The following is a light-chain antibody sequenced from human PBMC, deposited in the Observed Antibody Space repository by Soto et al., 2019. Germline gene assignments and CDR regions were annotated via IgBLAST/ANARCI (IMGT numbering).Light chain of an antibody. CDR3: LQHETYPRT. J-gene: IGKJ1*01. CDR2: AAS. Sequence: DVHMTQSPSSLSASVGDRFTITCRASQSISSYLNWYQQKPGKAPKLLIYAASSLQTGVPSRFRGSGSGTEFTLTISSLQPEDFETYYCLQHETYPRTFGQGTKVDIK. V-gene: IGKV1-17*01. CDR1: QSISSY.